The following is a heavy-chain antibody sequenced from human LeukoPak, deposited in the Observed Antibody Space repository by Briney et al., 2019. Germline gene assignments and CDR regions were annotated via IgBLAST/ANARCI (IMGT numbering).Heavy chain of an antibody. Sequence: PSETLSLTCAVYGGSFSGYYWSWIRQPPGKGLEWIGYIYYSGSTNYNPSLKSRVTISVDTSKNQFSLKLSSVTAADTAVYYCARGGYCSGGSCYSGWFDPWGQGTLVTVSS. CDR3: ARGGYCSGGSCYSGWFDP. CDR1: GGSFSGYY. V-gene: IGHV4-59*01. CDR2: IYYSGST. J-gene: IGHJ5*02. D-gene: IGHD2-15*01.